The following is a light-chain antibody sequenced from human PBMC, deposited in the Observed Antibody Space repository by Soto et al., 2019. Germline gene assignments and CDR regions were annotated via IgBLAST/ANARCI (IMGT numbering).Light chain of an antibody. CDR2: DVS. CDR1: SSDVGSYNL. Sequence: QSVLTQPASVSGSPGQSITISCTGISSDVGSYNLVSWYQQHPGKAPKLMIYDVSKRPSGVSNRFSGSKSGNTASLTISGLQAEDEADYSCCSYAGSDTFVFGGGTQLTVL. J-gene: IGLJ2*01. CDR3: CSYAGSDTFV. V-gene: IGLV2-23*02.